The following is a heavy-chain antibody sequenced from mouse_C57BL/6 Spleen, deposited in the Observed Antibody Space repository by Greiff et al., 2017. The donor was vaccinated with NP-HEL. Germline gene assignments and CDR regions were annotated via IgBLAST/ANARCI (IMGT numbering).Heavy chain of an antibody. J-gene: IGHJ3*01. Sequence: EVQGVESGGGLVQPGGSMKLSCVASGFTFSNYWMNWVRQSPEKGLEWVAQIRLKSDNYATHYAESVKGRFTISRDDSKSSVYLQMNNLRAEDTGIYYCTGGVYPWFAYWGQGTLVTVSA. V-gene: IGHV6-3*01. CDR3: TGGVYPWFAY. CDR2: IRLKSDNYAT. D-gene: IGHD2-1*01. CDR1: GFTFSNYW.